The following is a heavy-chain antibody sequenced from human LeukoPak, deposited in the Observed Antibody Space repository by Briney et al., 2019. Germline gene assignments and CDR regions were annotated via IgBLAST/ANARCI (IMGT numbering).Heavy chain of an antibody. CDR3: ARDSHYDFWSGFNAFDI. CDR1: GFTFSSYE. CDR2: ISSSGSTI. V-gene: IGHV3-48*03. Sequence: GGSLRLSCAASGFTFSSYEMNWVRQAPGKGLEWVSYISSSGSTIYYADSVKGRFTISRDNAKNSLYPQMNSLRAEDTAVYYCARDSHYDFWSGFNAFDIWGQGTMVTVSS. J-gene: IGHJ3*02. D-gene: IGHD3-3*01.